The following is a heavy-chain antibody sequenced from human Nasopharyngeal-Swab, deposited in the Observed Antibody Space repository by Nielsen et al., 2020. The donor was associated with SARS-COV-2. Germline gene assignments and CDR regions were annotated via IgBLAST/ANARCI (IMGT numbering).Heavy chain of an antibody. J-gene: IGHJ4*02. Sequence: GSLRLSCTVSGGSISSRSYYWGWIRQPPGKGLEWIGSIYYSGITYYNPSLKSRVTISVDTSKKQFSLKLTSVTAADTAVYYCARAGGMEATTLYYFDYWGQGSLVTVSS. CDR2: IYYSGIT. D-gene: IGHD1-26*01. V-gene: IGHV4-39*07. CDR3: ARAGGMEATTLYYFDY. CDR1: GGSISSRSYY.